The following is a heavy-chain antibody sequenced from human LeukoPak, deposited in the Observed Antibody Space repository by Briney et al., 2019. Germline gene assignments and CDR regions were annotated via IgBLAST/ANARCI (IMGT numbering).Heavy chain of an antibody. CDR2: ISAYNGNT. Sequence: ASVTVSYKGSGYTFTIYGISWVRQAPGEGVERMGWISAYNGNTNYAQKLQGRLTMTTDTSTSTAYMELRSLRSDDTAVYYCARDTRVGSGSYSEIFDYWGQGTLVTVSS. D-gene: IGHD3-10*01. J-gene: IGHJ4*02. V-gene: IGHV1-18*01. CDR3: ARDTRVGSGSYSEIFDY. CDR1: GYTFTIYG.